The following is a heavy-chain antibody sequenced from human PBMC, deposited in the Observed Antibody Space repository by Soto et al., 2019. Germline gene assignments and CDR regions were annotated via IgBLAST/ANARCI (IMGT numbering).Heavy chain of an antibody. CDR3: AKDQASGQGSFDS. CDR2: ITHSGGRT. CDR1: GFTFSSYA. J-gene: IGHJ4*02. V-gene: IGHV3-23*01. Sequence: GGSLRLSCAVSGFTFSSYAMSWVRQAPGKGLEWVSTITHSGGRTYYADSVKGRFTISRDNSKNTLFLQMNSLRADDTAVYYCAKDQASGQGSFDSWGQGTLVTVSS.